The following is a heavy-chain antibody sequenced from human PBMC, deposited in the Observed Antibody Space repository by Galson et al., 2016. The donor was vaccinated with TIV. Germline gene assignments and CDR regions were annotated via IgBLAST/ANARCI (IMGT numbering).Heavy chain of an antibody. V-gene: IGHV3-30*03. D-gene: IGHD4-17*01. CDR2: ISYDGDDQ. CDR1: GFTFSAYG. CDR3: ARDPRIYGDYLLAYFDY. Sequence: SLRLSCAASGFTFSAYGMYWVRQAPGKGLEWVTFISYDGDDQNYAASVKGRFTVSRDNSKNTLNLQMRSLKPEDTAVYYCARDPRIYGDYLLAYFDYWGQGTLLTVSS. J-gene: IGHJ4*02.